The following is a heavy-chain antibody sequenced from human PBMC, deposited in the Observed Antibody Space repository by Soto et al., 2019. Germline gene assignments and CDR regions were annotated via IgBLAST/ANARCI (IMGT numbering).Heavy chain of an antibody. CDR3: ARDRIQGFGFLADY. D-gene: IGHD3-10*01. Sequence: QVQLVQSGGEVKKPGASVKVSCKTSGYRLTSYGISWVRQAPGQGLEWRGGINPYNGNTKYVQNLQGRVTMTTDTSTTKAYMELRSLRYADTAIYYCARDRIQGFGFLADYWGQGTLVTVSS. J-gene: IGHJ4*02. CDR2: INPYNGNT. CDR1: GYRLTSYG. V-gene: IGHV1-18*01.